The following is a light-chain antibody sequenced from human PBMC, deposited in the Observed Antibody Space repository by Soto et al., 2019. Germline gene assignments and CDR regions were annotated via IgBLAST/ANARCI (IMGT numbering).Light chain of an antibody. J-gene: IGKJ1*01. CDR2: EAS. Sequence: DIQMTQSPSTLSASVGDRVTISCRASQSISTYLAWYKQEPGKAPKLLLFEASALKGGVPSRFSASGSGTDFTLTITSLQPDDFATYYCQQYNSLPWTFGQGSKVDVK. CDR3: QQYNSLPWT. CDR1: QSISTY. V-gene: IGKV1-5*03.